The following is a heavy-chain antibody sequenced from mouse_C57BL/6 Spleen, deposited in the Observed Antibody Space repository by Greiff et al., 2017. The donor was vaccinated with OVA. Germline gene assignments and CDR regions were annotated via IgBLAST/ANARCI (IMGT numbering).Heavy chain of an antibody. CDR3: ARLTTVVAHFDY. Sequence: QVQLQQPGAELVKPGASVKMSCKASGYTFTSYWITWVKQRPGQGLEWIGDIYPGSGRTNYNEKFKSKATLTVATSSSTAYMQLSSLTSEDSAVYYCARLTTVVAHFDYWGQGTTLTVSS. CDR2: IYPGSGRT. CDR1: GYTFTSYW. D-gene: IGHD1-1*01. V-gene: IGHV1-55*01. J-gene: IGHJ2*01.